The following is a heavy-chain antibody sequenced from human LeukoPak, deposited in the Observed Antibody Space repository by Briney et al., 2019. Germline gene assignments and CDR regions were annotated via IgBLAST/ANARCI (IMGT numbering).Heavy chain of an antibody. CDR3: ARVREIVDSSGWYDY. CDR1: GYTFTSYG. V-gene: IGHV1-18*01. CDR2: ISAYNGNT. D-gene: IGHD6-19*01. Sequence: ASVKVSCKASGYTFTSYGISWVRQAPGQGLEWMGWISAYNGNTNYAQKLQGRVTMTTDTSTSTAYMELRSLRSDDTAVYYCARVREIVDSSGWYDYWGQGTLVTVSS. J-gene: IGHJ4*02.